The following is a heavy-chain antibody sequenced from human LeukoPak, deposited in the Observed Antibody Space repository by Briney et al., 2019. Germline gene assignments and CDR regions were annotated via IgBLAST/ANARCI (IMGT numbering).Heavy chain of an antibody. CDR2: INPNTGDT. CDR3: ASYPRYSSSPPFDY. Sequence: ASVKVSCKASGYTFTGQYMHWVRQAPGQGLEWIGWINPNTGDTGYAQKFQGRVTMTRDTTITTAYMELSSLTSGDTAMYYCASYPRYSSSPPFDYWGQGTLVTVSS. D-gene: IGHD6-19*01. J-gene: IGHJ4*02. V-gene: IGHV1-2*02. CDR1: GYTFTGQY.